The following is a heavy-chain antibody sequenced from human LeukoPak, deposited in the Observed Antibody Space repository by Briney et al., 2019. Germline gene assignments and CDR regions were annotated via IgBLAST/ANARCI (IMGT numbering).Heavy chain of an antibody. CDR2: IRNKLSNYAI. J-gene: IGHJ4*02. CDR1: GFTLRNFA. V-gene: IGHV3-72*01. D-gene: IGHD3-3*01. Sequence: PGGSLRLSCEDSGFTLRNFAVSWVRQAPGKGLEWLGQIRNKLSNYAIEYAASVKGRITISRDESTNSVYLQMNSLKTEDTAMYYCARWRSGFCSDWGQGTLVTVSS. CDR3: ARWRSGFCSD.